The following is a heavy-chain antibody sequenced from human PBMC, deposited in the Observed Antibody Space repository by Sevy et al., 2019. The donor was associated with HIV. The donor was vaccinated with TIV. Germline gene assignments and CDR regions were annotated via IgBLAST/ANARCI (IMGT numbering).Heavy chain of an antibody. D-gene: IGHD3-22*01. Sequence: ASVKVSCKVSGYTLTELSMHWVRQAPGKGLEWMGGFDPEDGETIYAQKFQGRVTMTEDTSTDTAYMELSSLKSEDTAVYYCTTMEYFYHSSTYLNGDYWGQGTLVTVSS. CDR2: FDPEDGET. CDR1: GYTLTELS. CDR3: TTMEYFYHSSTYLNGDY. J-gene: IGHJ4*02. V-gene: IGHV1-24*01.